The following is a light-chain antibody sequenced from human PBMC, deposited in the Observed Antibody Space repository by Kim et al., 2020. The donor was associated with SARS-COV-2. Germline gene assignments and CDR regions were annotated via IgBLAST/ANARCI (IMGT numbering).Light chain of an antibody. CDR2: QDN. CDR3: QAWDSSTHNYV. V-gene: IGLV3-1*01. Sequence: PGKTASFTCSGYKLGDKYVSWYQQKPGRSPVVVIYQDNQRPSGIPERFSGSNSGNTATLTISGTQAMDEADYYCQAWDSSTHNYVFGAGTKVTVL. CDR1: KLGDKY. J-gene: IGLJ1*01.